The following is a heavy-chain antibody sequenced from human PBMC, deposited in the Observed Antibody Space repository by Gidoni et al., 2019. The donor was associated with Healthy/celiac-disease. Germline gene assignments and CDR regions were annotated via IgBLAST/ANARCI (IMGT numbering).Heavy chain of an antibody. D-gene: IGHD3-10*01. J-gene: IGHJ4*02. Sequence: EVQLVESGGGLVQPGRSLRLSCAASGFTFVDYAMHWVRQAPGKGLEWVSCISWNSGSIGYADSVKGRFTISRDNAKNSLYLQMNSLRAEDTALYYCAKDVHFRELLGTYDYWGQGTLVTVSS. V-gene: IGHV3-9*01. CDR2: ISWNSGSI. CDR3: AKDVHFRELLGTYDY. CDR1: GFTFVDYA.